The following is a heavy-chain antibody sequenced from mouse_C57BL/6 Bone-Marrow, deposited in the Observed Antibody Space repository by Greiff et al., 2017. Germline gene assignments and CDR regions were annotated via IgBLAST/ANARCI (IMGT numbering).Heavy chain of an antibody. D-gene: IGHD1-1*01. CDR1: GYTFTDYN. J-gene: IGHJ1*03. CDR3: ARGITTVVATRDWYFDV. V-gene: IGHV1-22*01. CDR2: INPNNGGT. Sequence: VQLKESGPELVKPGASVKMSCKASGYTFTDYNMHWVKQSPGKSLEWIGYINPNNGGTSYNQKFKGKATLTVNKSSSTAYMELRSLTSEDSAVYYCARGITTVVATRDWYFDVWGTGTTVTVSS.